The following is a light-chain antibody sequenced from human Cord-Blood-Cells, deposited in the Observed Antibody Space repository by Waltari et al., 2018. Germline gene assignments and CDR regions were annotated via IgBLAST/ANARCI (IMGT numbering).Light chain of an antibody. CDR3: SSYTSSSTLVV. CDR1: SSDVGGYNY. J-gene: IGLJ2*01. V-gene: IGLV2-14*01. Sequence: QSALTQPASVSGSPGQSITISCTGTSSDVGGYNYVSWYQQHPGKAPKLMIYDVSNRPSGVSNRCSVSKSCNTASLTISGLQAEDEADYYCSSYTSSSTLVVFGGGTKLTVL. CDR2: DVS.